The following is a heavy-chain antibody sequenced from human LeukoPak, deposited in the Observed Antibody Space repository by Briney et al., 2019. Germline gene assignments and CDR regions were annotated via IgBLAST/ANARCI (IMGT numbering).Heavy chain of an antibody. CDR2: IKQDGSEK. J-gene: IGHJ6*02. V-gene: IGHV3-7*03. D-gene: IGHD3-3*01. Sequence: GGSLRLSCAASGFIFNNYWMSWVRQAPGKGLEWVANIKQDGSEKYYVDSVKGRFTISRDNAKDTLYLQMNSLRAEDTAVYYCASIGIYDFWSGYFGSAYYYYGMDVWGQGTTVTVSS. CDR3: ASIGIYDFWSGYFGSAYYYYGMDV. CDR1: GFIFNNYW.